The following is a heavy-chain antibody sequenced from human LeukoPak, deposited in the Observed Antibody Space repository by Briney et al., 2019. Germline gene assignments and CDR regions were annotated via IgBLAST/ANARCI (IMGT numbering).Heavy chain of an antibody. CDR3: ARGSGSSAYFWGPFDF. D-gene: IGHD3-22*01. CDR1: GGPFSGYY. J-gene: IGHJ4*02. Sequence: PSETLSLTCAIDGGPFSGYYWNWIRQTPGKGLEWIGEMNHRGGTNYNPSLKSRIIMSLDTSNCQFSLKMSSVTAADTSVYYCARGSGSSAYFWGPFDFWGQGTVLSVSS. CDR2: MNHRGGT. V-gene: IGHV4-34*01.